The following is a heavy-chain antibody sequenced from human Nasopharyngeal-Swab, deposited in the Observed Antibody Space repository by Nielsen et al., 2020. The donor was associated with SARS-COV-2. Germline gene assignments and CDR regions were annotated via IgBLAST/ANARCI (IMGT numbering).Heavy chain of an antibody. J-gene: IGHJ4*02. Sequence: SETLSLTCTVSGGSISGDYWNWIRQPPGKGLEWIGHIYYSGSTNYKSSLKSRLTISLDTSKNQLSLELSSVTAADTAVYYCARVRGTIFGVVTAPGYFDYWGQGTLVTVSS. CDR1: GGSISGDY. CDR3: ARVRGTIFGVVTAPGYFDY. V-gene: IGHV4-59*01. CDR2: IYYSGST. D-gene: IGHD3-3*01.